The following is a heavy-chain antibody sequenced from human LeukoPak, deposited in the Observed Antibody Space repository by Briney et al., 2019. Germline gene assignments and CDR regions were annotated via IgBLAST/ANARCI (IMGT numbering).Heavy chain of an antibody. CDR3: ARANYDFWSGYYYYYGMDV. J-gene: IGHJ6*02. Sequence: PSQTLSLTCTVSGGSISSGSYYWSWIQQPPGKGLEWIGYIYYSGSTNYNPSLKSRVTISVDTSKNQFSLKLSSVTAADTAVYYCARANYDFWSGYYYYYGMDVWGQGTTVTVS. V-gene: IGHV4-61*01. CDR2: IYYSGST. CDR1: GGSISSGSYY. D-gene: IGHD3-3*01.